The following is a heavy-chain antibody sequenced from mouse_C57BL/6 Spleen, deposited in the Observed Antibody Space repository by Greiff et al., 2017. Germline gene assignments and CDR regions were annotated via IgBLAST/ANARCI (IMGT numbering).Heavy chain of an antibody. V-gene: IGHV5-6*02. Sequence: EVKLVESGGDLVKPGGSLKLSCAASGFTFSSYGMSWVRQTPDKRLEWVATISSGGSYTYYPDSVKGRFTISRDNAKNTLYLQMGSLKSEDTAMYYCARGEDDDDAWFAYWGQGTLVTVSA. CDR3: ARGEDDDDAWFAY. CDR2: ISSGGSYT. D-gene: IGHD2-4*01. J-gene: IGHJ3*01. CDR1: GFTFSSYG.